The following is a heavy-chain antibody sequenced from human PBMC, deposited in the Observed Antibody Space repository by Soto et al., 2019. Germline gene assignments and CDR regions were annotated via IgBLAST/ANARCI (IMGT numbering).Heavy chain of an antibody. CDR3: ARDEAQCPFDT. D-gene: IGHD6-19*01. Sequence: PVKVSSESLCVTFSSYAISLCRHAPGQGLEWMGGIIPIFGTANYAQKFQGRVTITADESTSTAYMELSSLRSEDTAVYYCARDEAQCPFDTWGQGTLVTVSS. CDR1: CVTFSSYA. J-gene: IGHJ5*02. CDR2: IIPIFGTA. V-gene: IGHV1-69*01.